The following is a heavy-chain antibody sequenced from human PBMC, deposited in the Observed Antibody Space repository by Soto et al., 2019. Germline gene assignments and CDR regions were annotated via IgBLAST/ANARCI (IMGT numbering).Heavy chain of an antibody. D-gene: IGHD2-15*01. CDR3: ARDRVDCSGGNCWRSVEDT. J-gene: IGHJ5*02. Sequence: QVQLVQSGAEVKKPGASVKVSCKASGYTFTNYYMHWVRQAPGQGLECMGIIDPSGGGTSYAQKFQGRLTMTRDTSTSTVDMELSSLRSEDTAVYYCARDRVDCSGGNCWRSVEDTGGQGTLVTVSS. CDR2: IDPSGGGT. V-gene: IGHV1-46*01. CDR1: GYTFTNYY.